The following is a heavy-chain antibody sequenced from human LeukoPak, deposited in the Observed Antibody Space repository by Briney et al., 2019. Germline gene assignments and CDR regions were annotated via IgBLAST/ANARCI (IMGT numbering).Heavy chain of an antibody. CDR2: ISYSGST. CDR3: ARDYLGLEILFDL. CDR1: GGSISSYY. Sequence: PSETLSLTCTVSGGSISSYYWSWIRQPRGEGLEWIGYISYSGSTDYNPSLKSRVTISVDTSKNQFSLKLSSVTAADTAVYYCARDYLGLEILFDLWGRGTLVTVSS. V-gene: IGHV4-59*01. D-gene: IGHD3-16*01. J-gene: IGHJ2*01.